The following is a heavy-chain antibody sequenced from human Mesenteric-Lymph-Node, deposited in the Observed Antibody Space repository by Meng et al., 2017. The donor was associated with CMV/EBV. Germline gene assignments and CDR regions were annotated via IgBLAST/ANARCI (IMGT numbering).Heavy chain of an antibody. Sequence: GGSLRLSCKASGYSFTNYWIGWVRQMSGKGLEWMGIIYPGDSNTRYSPSFQGQVTLSADKSISTAYLQWSSLKASDTAMYYCVRSVDSSGYEFYYYGMDVWGQGTTVTVSS. D-gene: IGHD6-19*01. CDR2: IYPGDSNT. J-gene: IGHJ6*02. V-gene: IGHV5-51*01. CDR3: VRSVDSSGYEFYYYGMDV. CDR1: GYSFTNYW.